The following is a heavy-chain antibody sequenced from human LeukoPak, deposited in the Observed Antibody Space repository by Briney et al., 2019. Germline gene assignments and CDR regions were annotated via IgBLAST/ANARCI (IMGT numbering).Heavy chain of an antibody. Sequence: GGSLRLSCTASKFTFSHYGMQWVRQAPGKGLEWVAVISSDGSIKVYADSVKGRFTLSRDNSINTVDLQMNSLRAEDTAVYYCVKEYHSRGFGAYFDYWGQGTLVTVSS. V-gene: IGHV3-30*18. CDR1: KFTFSHYG. CDR3: VKEYHSRGFGAYFDY. D-gene: IGHD3-3*01. CDR2: ISSDGSIK. J-gene: IGHJ4*02.